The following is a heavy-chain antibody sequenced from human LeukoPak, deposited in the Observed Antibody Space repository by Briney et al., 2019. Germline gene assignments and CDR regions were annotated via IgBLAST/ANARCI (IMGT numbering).Heavy chain of an antibody. D-gene: IGHD5-18*01. V-gene: IGHV3-30*04. CDR3: ARDRIQLWAGDGAFDI. CDR1: GFTFSSYV. CDR2: ISYDGSNE. J-gene: IGHJ3*02. Sequence: GGSLRLSCAASGFTFSSYVMHWVRQAPGKGLEWVAIISYDGSNEYYADSVKGRFTISRDNAKNSLYLQMNSLRAEDTAVYYCARDRIQLWAGDGAFDIWGQGTMVTVSS.